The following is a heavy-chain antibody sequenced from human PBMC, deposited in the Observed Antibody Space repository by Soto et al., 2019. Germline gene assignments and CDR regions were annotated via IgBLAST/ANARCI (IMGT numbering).Heavy chain of an antibody. V-gene: IGHV1-18*04. CDR3: ARAGGYALWSGYYTTDYYGMDV. D-gene: IGHD3-3*01. Sequence: QVQLVQSGAEVKKPGASVKVSCKASGYTFTSYGISWVRQAPGQGLEWMGWISAYNGNTNYAQKLQGRVTMTTDTSTSTAYMELRSLRSDDTAVYYCARAGGYALWSGYYTTDYYGMDVWGQGTTVTVSS. CDR1: GYTFTSYG. CDR2: ISAYNGNT. J-gene: IGHJ6*02.